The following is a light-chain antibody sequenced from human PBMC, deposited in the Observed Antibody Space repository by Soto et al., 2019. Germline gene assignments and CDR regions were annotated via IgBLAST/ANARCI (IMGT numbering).Light chain of an antibody. CDR2: EAT. J-gene: IGLJ1*01. CDR1: RSDNGASNS. CDR3: ISYKTDDTFV. Sequence: QSVLTQPASVSGSPGQSITISCTGTRSDNGASNSVSWYLHLPGRSPTLIIYEATNRPSGVSERFSGSKAGDTASLTISGLQADDEAEYFCISYKTDDTFVFGSGTKVTVL. V-gene: IGLV2-14*01.